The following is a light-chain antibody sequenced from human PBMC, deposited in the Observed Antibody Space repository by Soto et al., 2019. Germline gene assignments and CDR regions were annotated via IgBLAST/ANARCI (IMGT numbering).Light chain of an antibody. CDR1: SSDVGSYNL. CDR3: CSYAGISTVV. CDR2: EVS. J-gene: IGLJ2*01. V-gene: IGLV2-23*02. Sequence: QSVLTQPASVSGSPGQSITISCTGTSSDVGSYNLVSWYQQHPGKAPKLMIYEVSKRPSGVSNRFSGSQSGNTASLTISGLQAEDEADYYCCSYAGISTVVFGGGTQLTVL.